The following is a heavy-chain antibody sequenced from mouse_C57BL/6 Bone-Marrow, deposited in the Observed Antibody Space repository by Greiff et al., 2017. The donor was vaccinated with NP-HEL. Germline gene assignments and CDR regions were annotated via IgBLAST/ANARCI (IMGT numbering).Heavy chain of an antibody. CDR2: ISDGGSYT. V-gene: IGHV5-4*03. CDR1: GFTFSSYA. J-gene: IGHJ3*01. CDR3: ADSPFAY. Sequence: EVMLVESGGGLVKPGGSLKLSCAASGFTFSSYAMSWVRQTPEKRLEWVATISDGGSYTYYPDNVKGRFTISRDNAKNNLYLQMSHLKSEDTAMYYCADSPFAYWGQGTLVTVSA. D-gene: IGHD2-12*01.